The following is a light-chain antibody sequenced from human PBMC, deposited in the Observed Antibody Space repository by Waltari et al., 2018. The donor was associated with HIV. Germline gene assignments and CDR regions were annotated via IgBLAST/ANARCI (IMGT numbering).Light chain of an antibody. CDR1: SSDVGGYNY. V-gene: IGLV2-14*01. CDR3: SSYTSSSTLVV. J-gene: IGLJ2*01. Sequence: QSALTQPASVSGSPGPSITISCTGTSSDVGGYNYVSLYQQHPGKAPKLMIYEVSNRPSGVSNRFSGSKSGNTAALTISGRQAEDEADYYCSSYTSSSTLVVFGGGTKLTVL. CDR2: EVS.